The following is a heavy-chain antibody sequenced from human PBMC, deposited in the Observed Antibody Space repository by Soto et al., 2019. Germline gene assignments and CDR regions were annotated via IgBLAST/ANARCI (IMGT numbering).Heavy chain of an antibody. CDR2: ISSSSTST. CDR1: GFTLNDYY. D-gene: IGHD3-9*01. CDR3: ARVRYFDWLPRHFDS. J-gene: IGHJ4*02. V-gene: IGHV3-11*05. Sequence: QVQLVESGGGLVKPGGFLRLSCAASGFTLNDYYMTWIRQAPGKGLEWISYISSSSTSTHYADSVKGRFTISRDNAKNSLYLQMNRLRVEDTAVYFCARVRYFDWLPRHFDSWGQGTLVTVSS.